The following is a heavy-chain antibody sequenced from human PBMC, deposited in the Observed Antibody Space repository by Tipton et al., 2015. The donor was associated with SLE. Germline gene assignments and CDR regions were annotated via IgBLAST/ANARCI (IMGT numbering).Heavy chain of an antibody. CDR1: GGSFSDYY. Sequence: TLSLTCAVYGGSFSDYYWSWIRQPPGKGLEWIGYIYYSGSTNYNPSLKSRVTISVDTSKNQFSLKLSSVTAADTAVYYCARDWCSSTSCYGWFDPWGQGTLVTVSS. J-gene: IGHJ5*02. CDR3: ARDWCSSTSCYGWFDP. V-gene: IGHV4-59*01. CDR2: IYYSGST. D-gene: IGHD2-2*01.